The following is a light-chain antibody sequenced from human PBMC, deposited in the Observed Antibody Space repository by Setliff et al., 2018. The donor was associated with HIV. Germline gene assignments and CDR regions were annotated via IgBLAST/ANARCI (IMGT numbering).Light chain of an antibody. CDR3: CSYVNSGIYV. Sequence: QSALAQPASVSGSPGQSITLSCTGTSSDVGGYNYVSWYQQHPDKAPKLMIYDVKNRPSGVSDRFSGSKSCNTASLTISGLQAEDEADYYCCSYVNSGIYVFGTGTKV. CDR1: SSDVGGYNY. V-gene: IGLV2-23*02. J-gene: IGLJ1*01. CDR2: DVK.